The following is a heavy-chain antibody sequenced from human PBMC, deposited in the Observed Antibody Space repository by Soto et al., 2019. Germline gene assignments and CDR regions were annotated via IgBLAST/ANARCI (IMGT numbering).Heavy chain of an antibody. CDR1: GGSFSGYY. CDR2: INHSGST. CDR3: ARGVTLSWFGEPHDAFDI. V-gene: IGHV4-34*01. J-gene: IGHJ3*02. Sequence: QVQLQQWGAGLLKPSETLSLTCAVYGGSFSGYYWSWIRQPPGKGLEWIGEINHSGSTNYNPSLKSRVTISVDTSKNQFSLKLSSVTAADTAVYYCARGVTLSWFGEPHDAFDIWGQGTMVTVSS. D-gene: IGHD3-10*01.